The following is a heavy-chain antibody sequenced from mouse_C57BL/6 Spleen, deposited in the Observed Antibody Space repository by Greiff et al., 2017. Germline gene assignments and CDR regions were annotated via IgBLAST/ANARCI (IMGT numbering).Heavy chain of an antibody. J-gene: IGHJ2*01. V-gene: IGHV5-6*01. CDR3: AREGGSYLDY. D-gene: IGHD1-1*01. CDR1: GFTFSSYG. CDR2: ISSGGSYT. Sequence: EVQGVESGGDLVKPGGSLKLSCAASGFTFSSYGMSWVRQTPDKRLEWVATISSGGSYTYYPDSVKGRFTISRDNAKNTLYLQMSSLKSEDTAMYYCAREGGSYLDYWGQGTTLTVSS.